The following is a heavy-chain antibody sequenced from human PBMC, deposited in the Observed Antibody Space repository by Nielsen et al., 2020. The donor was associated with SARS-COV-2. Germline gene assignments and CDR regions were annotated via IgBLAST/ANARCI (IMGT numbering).Heavy chain of an antibody. J-gene: IGHJ4*02. CDR1: GFTFGDYA. CDR3: TSYYYDSSGYYYFDY. D-gene: IGHD3-22*01. CDR2: IRSKAYGGTT. V-gene: IGHV3-49*04. Sequence: GGSLRLSCTASGFTFGDYAMSWVRQAPGKGLEWVGFIRSKAYGGTTEYAASVKGRFTISRDDSKSLAYLQMNSLKTEDTAVYYCTSYYYDSSGYYYFDYWGQGTLVTVSS.